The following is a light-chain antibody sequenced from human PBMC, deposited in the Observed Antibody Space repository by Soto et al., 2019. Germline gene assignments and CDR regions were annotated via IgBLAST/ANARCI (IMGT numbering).Light chain of an antibody. Sequence: DVVMTQSPLSLPVTLGQPASISCSSSQSLVYSDGNTYLSWFQQRPGQSPRRLIYKVSNRDSGVPDKFSGSGSGTDFTLKISRVEAEDVGVYYCMQGTHWLSFGQATKLEIK. CDR1: QSLVYSDGNTY. CDR3: MQGTHWLS. CDR2: KVS. J-gene: IGKJ2*01. V-gene: IGKV2-30*01.